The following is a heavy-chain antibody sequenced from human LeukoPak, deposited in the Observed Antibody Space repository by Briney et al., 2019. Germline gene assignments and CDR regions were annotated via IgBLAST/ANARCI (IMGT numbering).Heavy chain of an antibody. V-gene: IGHV4-59*01. Sequence: PSETLSLTCTVSGGSISSYYWSWIRQPPGKGLEWIGYIYYSGSTNYNPSLKSRVTISVDTSKNQFSLKLSSVTAADTAVYYCARSLRGYYDILTGYYRPAHFDYWGQGTLVTVSS. J-gene: IGHJ4*02. CDR1: GGSISSYY. CDR2: IYYSGST. D-gene: IGHD3-9*01. CDR3: ARSLRGYYDILTGYYRPAHFDY.